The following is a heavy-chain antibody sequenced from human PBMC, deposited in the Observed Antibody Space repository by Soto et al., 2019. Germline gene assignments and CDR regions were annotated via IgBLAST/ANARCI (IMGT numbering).Heavy chain of an antibody. D-gene: IGHD3-10*01. Sequence: VQLVESGGGLVQPGGSLRLSCAASGFTFSSYTMHWVRQAPGKGLEWVALISYDEIDKYFADAVKGRFTISRDNSKNTLYLQMDSLRAEDTAVYYCAGRSGSSDYWGRGTLVTVSS. V-gene: IGHV3-30*04. CDR1: GFTFSSYT. J-gene: IGHJ4*02. CDR2: ISYDEIDK. CDR3: AGRSGSSDY.